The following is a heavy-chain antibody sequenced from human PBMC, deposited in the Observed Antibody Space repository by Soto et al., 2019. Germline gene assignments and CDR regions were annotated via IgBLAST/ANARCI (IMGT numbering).Heavy chain of an antibody. CDR2: IWYDGSDK. D-gene: IGHD6-25*01. CDR3: ARDHYSSGCYEVDS. V-gene: IGHV3-33*01. Sequence: GGSLRRSCAASGMNFTIYGMHWVRQAPGKGLEWVAVIWYDGSDKYYADSVKGRFTISRDNSKNTLYLQMNSLRAEDTAVYYCARDHYSSGCYEVDSWPQRTLVTV. CDR1: GMNFTIYG. J-gene: IGHJ4*02.